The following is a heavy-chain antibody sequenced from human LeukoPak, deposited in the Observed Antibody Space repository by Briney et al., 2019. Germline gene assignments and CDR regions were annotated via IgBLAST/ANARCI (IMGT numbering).Heavy chain of an antibody. J-gene: IGHJ4*02. CDR2: INPNSGGT. D-gene: IGHD5-12*01. V-gene: IGHV1-2*02. CDR1: GYTFTGYY. CDR3: ARDLGIVATIAPYFDS. Sequence: ASVTVSCKASGYTFTGYYLHWVRQAPGQGLAWMGWINPNSGGTNYAQKFQGRVTLTRDTSISTAYMELSRLRSDDTAVYFCARDLGIVATIAPYFDSWGQGTLVTVSS.